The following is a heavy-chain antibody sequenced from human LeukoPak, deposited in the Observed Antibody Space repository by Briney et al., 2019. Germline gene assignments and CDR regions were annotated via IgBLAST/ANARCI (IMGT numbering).Heavy chain of an antibody. CDR1: GGSFSGYY. Sequence: PSETLSLTCAVYGGSFSGYYWSWIRQPPGKGLEWIGEINHSGSTNYNPSLKSRVTISVDTSKNQFSLKLSSVTAADTAVYYCARGDILSPEGYWGQGTLVTVSS. V-gene: IGHV4-34*01. CDR2: INHSGST. J-gene: IGHJ4*02. D-gene: IGHD3-9*01. CDR3: ARGDILSPEGY.